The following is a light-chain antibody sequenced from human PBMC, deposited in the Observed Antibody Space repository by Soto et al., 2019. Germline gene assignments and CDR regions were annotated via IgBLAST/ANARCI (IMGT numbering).Light chain of an antibody. Sequence: EIVLTQSPATLSLSPGEAATLSCRASQSISTYLAWYQQKPGQAPRLLFYGASNRATGIPARFTGSGSGTDFPLTISSLEPEDFAVYFCQQRSNWLSTFGQGTKLEIK. CDR2: GAS. V-gene: IGKV3-11*01. J-gene: IGKJ2*01. CDR1: QSISTY. CDR3: QQRSNWLST.